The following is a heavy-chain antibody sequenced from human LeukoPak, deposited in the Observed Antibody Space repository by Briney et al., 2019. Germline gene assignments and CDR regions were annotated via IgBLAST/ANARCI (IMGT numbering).Heavy chain of an antibody. D-gene: IGHD5-24*01. CDR3: ARLEDNWFDP. CDR1: VGSISSGGYY. V-gene: IGHV4-31*03. CDR2: IYYSGST. Sequence: SETLSLTCTVSVGSISSGGYYWSWIRQHPGKGLEWIGYIYYSGSTYYNPSLKSRVTISVDTSKKQFSLKLSSVTAADTAVYYCARLEDNWFDPWGQGTLVTVSS. J-gene: IGHJ5*02.